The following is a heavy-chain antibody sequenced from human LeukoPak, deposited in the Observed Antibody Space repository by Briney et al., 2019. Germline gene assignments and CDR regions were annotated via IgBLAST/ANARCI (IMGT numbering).Heavy chain of an antibody. CDR1: GFTVSSNY. D-gene: IGHD3-22*01. CDR2: IYSGGST. J-gene: IGHJ3*02. V-gene: IGHV3-53*01. Sequence: GGSLRLSCAASGFTVSSNYMSWVRQAPGKGLEWVSVIYSGGSTYYADSVKGRFTISRDNSKNTLYLQMNSLRAEDTAVYYCAREGPSCYDSSGYYYSSGDAFDIWGQGTMVTVSS. CDR3: AREGPSCYDSSGYYYSSGDAFDI.